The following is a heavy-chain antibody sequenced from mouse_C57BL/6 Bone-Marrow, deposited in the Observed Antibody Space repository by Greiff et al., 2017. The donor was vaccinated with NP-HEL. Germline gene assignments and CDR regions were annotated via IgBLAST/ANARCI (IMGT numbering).Heavy chain of an antibody. CDR1: GYTFTSYG. CDR3: ARSYLYYFDY. J-gene: IGHJ2*01. Sequence: VHLVESGAELARPGASVKLSCKASGYTFTSYGISWVKQRTGQGLEWIGEIYPRSGNTYYNEKFKGKATLTADKSSSTAYMELRSLTSEDSAVYFCARSYLYYFDYWGQGTTLTVSS. V-gene: IGHV1-81*01. D-gene: IGHD5-1*01. CDR2: IYPRSGNT.